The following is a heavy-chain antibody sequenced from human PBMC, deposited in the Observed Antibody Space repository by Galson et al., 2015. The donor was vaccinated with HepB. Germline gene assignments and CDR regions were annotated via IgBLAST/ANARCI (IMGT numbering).Heavy chain of an antibody. CDR2: INPGSGST. Sequence: SVKVSCKASGYTFTSYYIHWVRQAPGQGLEWMAIINPGSGSTSYAQKFQGRVTMTRDTSTSTVYMELSSLRSEDTAVYYCARSYYYDSSGYGWFDPWGQGTLVTVSS. CDR3: ARSYYYDSSGYGWFDP. V-gene: IGHV1-46*01. D-gene: IGHD3-22*01. CDR1: GYTFTSYY. J-gene: IGHJ5*02.